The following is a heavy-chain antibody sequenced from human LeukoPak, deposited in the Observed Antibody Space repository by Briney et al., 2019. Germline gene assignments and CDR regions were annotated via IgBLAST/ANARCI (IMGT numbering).Heavy chain of an antibody. D-gene: IGHD3-22*01. CDR1: GFTFSSFG. V-gene: IGHV3-33*01. CDR3: AGPNDSTGYYYFDH. J-gene: IGHJ4*02. Sequence: GRSLRLSCAAPGFTFSSFGMHWVRQAPGKGLEWVALIWYDGSNEYYADSVKGRFTLSRDNSKNTLYLQMNSLRAEDAAMYYCAGPNDSTGYYYFDHWGQGTLVTVSS. CDR2: IWYDGSNE.